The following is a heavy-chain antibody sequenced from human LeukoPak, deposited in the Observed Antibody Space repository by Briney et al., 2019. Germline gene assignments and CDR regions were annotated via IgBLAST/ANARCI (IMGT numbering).Heavy chain of an antibody. Sequence: ASVKVSCKVSGYTLTELSMHWVRQAPGKGLEWMGGFDPEDGETIYAQKFQGRLTMTEDTSTDTAYMELSSLRSEDTAVYYCATQLMATSDAFDIWGQGTMVTVSS. D-gene: IGHD5-24*01. CDR2: FDPEDGET. CDR1: GYTLTELS. J-gene: IGHJ3*02. V-gene: IGHV1-24*01. CDR3: ATQLMATSDAFDI.